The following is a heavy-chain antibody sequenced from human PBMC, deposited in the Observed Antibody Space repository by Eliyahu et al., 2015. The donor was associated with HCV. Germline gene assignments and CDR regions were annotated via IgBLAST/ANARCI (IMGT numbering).Heavy chain of an antibody. Sequence: QVQLVESGGGVVQPGRSLRLSCAXSGXTFRRYPMHWVRXAPGKGLGWGAVXSFVGSNEYYADSVKGRFTISRDNSRNTLYLQINSLRAEDTAVYYCARAHFFEWLRPPPSYWGQGTLVTVSS. D-gene: IGHD3-3*01. V-gene: IGHV3-30*14. J-gene: IGHJ4*02. CDR1: GXTFRRYP. CDR2: XSFVGSNE. CDR3: ARAHFFEWLRPPPSY.